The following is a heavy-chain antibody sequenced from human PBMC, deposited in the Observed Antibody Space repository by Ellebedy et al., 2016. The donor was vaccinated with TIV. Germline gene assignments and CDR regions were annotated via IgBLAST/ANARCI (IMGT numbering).Heavy chain of an antibody. Sequence: PGGSLRLSCAASDIIFSNYAMSWVRQAPGKGLEWVSGISGGGGSTYYADSVKGRFTISRDNSKNTVFLQMNSLRAEDTAVYFCTRGKARTGYQYGMDLWGQGTTVAVSS. D-gene: IGHD6-13*01. CDR1: DIIFSNYA. V-gene: IGHV3-23*01. CDR2: ISGGGGST. CDR3: TRGKARTGYQYGMDL. J-gene: IGHJ6*02.